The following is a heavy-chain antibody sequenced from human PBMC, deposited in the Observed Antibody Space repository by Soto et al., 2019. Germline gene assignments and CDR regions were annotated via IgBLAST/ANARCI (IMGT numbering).Heavy chain of an antibody. D-gene: IGHD5-12*01. V-gene: IGHV1-2*04. J-gene: IGHJ6*02. CDR3: ARDMGIVAAYYYYGMDV. Sequence: ASVKVSCKASGYTFTGYYMHWVRQAPGQGLEWMGWINPNSVGTNYAQKFQGWVTMTRDTSISTAYMELSRLRSDDTAVYYCARDMGIVAAYYYYGMDVWGQGTTVTVSS. CDR1: GYTFTGYY. CDR2: INPNSVGT.